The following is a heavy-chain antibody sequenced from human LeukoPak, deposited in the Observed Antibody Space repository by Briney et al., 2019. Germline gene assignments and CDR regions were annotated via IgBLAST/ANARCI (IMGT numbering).Heavy chain of an antibody. CDR1: GGSISSSSYY. J-gene: IGHJ3*02. V-gene: IGHV4-39*07. CDR3: ARGGPDILTGSSSGDAFDI. CDR2: IYYSGST. Sequence: SETLSLTCTVSGGSISSSSYYWGWIRQPPGKGLEWIGSIYYSGSTYYNPSLKSRVTISVDTSKNQFSLKLSSVTAADTAVYYCARGGPDILTGSSSGDAFDIWGQGTMVTVSS. D-gene: IGHD3-9*01.